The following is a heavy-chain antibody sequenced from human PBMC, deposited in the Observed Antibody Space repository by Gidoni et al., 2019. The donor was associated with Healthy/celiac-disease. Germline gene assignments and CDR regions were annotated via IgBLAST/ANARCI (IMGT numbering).Heavy chain of an antibody. CDR3: ARDVAVADVVRYYYYGMDV. J-gene: IGHJ6*02. D-gene: IGHD2-15*01. CDR1: GFTFSSYA. V-gene: IGHV3-30-3*01. CDR2: ISYDGSNK. Sequence: QVQLVESGGGVVQPGRSLRLSCAASGFTFSSYAMHWVRQAPGKGLEWVAVISYDGSNKYYADSVKGRFTISRDNSKNTLYLQMNSLRAEDTAVYYCARDVAVADVVRYYYYGMDVWGQGTTVTVSS.